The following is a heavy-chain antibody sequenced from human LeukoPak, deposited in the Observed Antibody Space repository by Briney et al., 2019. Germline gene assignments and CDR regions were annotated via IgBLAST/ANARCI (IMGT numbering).Heavy chain of an antibody. V-gene: IGHV5-51*01. CDR3: ARRPIVVVPAAFHPYYYYYMDV. CDR2: IYPGDSDT. Sequence: GESLKISCKGSGYSFTSYWIGWVRQMPGKGLEWMGIIYPGDSDTRYSPSFQGQVTISADKSISTAYLQWSSLKASDTAMYYCARRPIVVVPAAFHPYYYYYMDVWGKGTTVTVSS. D-gene: IGHD2-2*01. CDR1: GYSFTSYW. J-gene: IGHJ6*03.